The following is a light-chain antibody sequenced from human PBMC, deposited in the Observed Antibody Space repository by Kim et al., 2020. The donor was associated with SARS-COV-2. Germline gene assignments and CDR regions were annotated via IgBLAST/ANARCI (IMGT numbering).Light chain of an antibody. V-gene: IGLV3-9*01. CDR2: RDK. CDR1: NIENKN. CDR3: QVWDSRTVV. J-gene: IGLJ2*01. Sequence: VAPGQTATIPCGGNNIENKNVHWYHQRPGQAPVLVMYRDKKRPSGIPERLSGSNSGNTATLTISRVEAGDEGDYYCQVWDSRTVVFGGGTKLAVL.